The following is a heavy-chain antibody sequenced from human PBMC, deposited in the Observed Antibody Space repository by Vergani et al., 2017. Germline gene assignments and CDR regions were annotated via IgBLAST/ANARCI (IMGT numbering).Heavy chain of an antibody. V-gene: IGHV3-23*01. CDR1: GFTFSTYA. CDR2: LTGGGGST. D-gene: IGHD5-12*01. CDR3: VKDADSYENFFAS. Sequence: EVQLLESGGSLKQPGGSVRLSCAASGFTFSTYAMHWVRQAPGKGLEWVSALTGGGGSTYYADSFKGRFIISRDNSRDTLYLQMNSRRPEDTATYYCVKDADSYENFFASWGQGTLVTVSS. J-gene: IGHJ4*02.